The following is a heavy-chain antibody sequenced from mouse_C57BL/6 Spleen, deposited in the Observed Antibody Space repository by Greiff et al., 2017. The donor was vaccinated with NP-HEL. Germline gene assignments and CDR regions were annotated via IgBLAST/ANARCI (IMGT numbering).Heavy chain of an antibody. D-gene: IGHD1-1*01. Sequence: QVQLQQPGAELVMPGASVKLSCKASGYTFTSYWMHWVKQRPGQGLEWIGEIDPSDSYTNYNQKFKGKSTLTVDKSSSTAYMQLSSLTSEDSAVYYCATPLLTTVVGYAMDYWGQGTSVTGSS. J-gene: IGHJ4*01. V-gene: IGHV1-69*01. CDR3: ATPLLTTVVGYAMDY. CDR1: GYTFTSYW. CDR2: IDPSDSYT.